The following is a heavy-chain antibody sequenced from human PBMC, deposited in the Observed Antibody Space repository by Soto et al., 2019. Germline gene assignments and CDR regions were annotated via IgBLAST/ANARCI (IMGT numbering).Heavy chain of an antibody. CDR2: IIPILGIA. D-gene: IGHD7-27*01. CDR3: ATQTGDLYYYYGMDV. J-gene: IGHJ6*02. V-gene: IGHV1-69*02. CDR1: GGTFSSYT. Sequence: SVKVSCKASGGTFSSYTISWVRQAPGQGLEWMGRIIPILGIANYAQKFQGRVTITADKSTSTAYMELSSLRSEDTAVYYCATQTGDLYYYYGMDVWGQGTTVTVSS.